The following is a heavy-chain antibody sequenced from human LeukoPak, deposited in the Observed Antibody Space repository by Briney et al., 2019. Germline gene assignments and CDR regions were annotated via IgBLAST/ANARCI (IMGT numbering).Heavy chain of an antibody. J-gene: IGHJ6*02. D-gene: IGHD1-1*01. CDR2: ISPYDGNT. V-gene: IGHV1-18*01. CDR3: VRVWPPNAVDRGMSYSYFNALDV. Sequence: ASVKVSCKASNYTFSSYGLSWVRQAPGQGLQWVGWISPYDGNTDYAQRFQARVTMSIDKATRTVYMDLKRLRLDDTAVYYCVRVWPPNAVDRGMSYSYFNALDVWGQGTTVIVSS. CDR1: NYTFSSYG.